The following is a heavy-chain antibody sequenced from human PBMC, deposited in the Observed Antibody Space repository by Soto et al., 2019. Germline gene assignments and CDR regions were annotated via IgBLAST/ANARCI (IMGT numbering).Heavy chain of an antibody. CDR2: ISTDNGNT. CDR1: GYTFTNSG. D-gene: IGHD3-10*01. CDR3: GRDRSYYSDY. J-gene: IGHJ4*02. V-gene: IGHV1-18*01. Sequence: ASVKVSCKASGYTFTNSGISWVRQAPGQGLEWMGWISTDNGNTNYAQHLQGRVSMTTDTSTSTAYMDLRSLRSDDTAVYYCGRDRSYYSDYWGQGTLVTVSS.